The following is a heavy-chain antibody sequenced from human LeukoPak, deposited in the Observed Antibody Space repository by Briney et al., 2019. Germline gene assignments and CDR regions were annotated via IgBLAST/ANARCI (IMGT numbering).Heavy chain of an antibody. CDR3: AKDRYSNYGNWFDP. CDR1: GFTFSSYA. J-gene: IGHJ5*02. V-gene: IGHV3-23*01. Sequence: GGSLRLSXAASGFTFSSYAMNWVRQAPGRGLEWVSGISGSGGSTYNADSVKGRFTISRDNSKNTLYLQMNSLRAEDTAVYYCAKDRYSNYGNWFDPWGQGTLVTVFS. CDR2: ISGSGGST. D-gene: IGHD4-11*01.